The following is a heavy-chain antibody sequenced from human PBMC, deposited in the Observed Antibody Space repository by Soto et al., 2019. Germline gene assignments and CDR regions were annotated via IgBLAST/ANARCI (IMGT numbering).Heavy chain of an antibody. D-gene: IGHD6-13*01. V-gene: IGHV4-4*02. J-gene: IGHJ4*02. CDR1: GGSISSSNL. CDR2: IYHGGST. Sequence: SETLSLTCAVSGGSISSSNLWTWVRQPPGKGLEWIGEIYHGGSTNYNPSLKSRVTISVDKSKNQFSLRLSSVTAADTAVYYCARSPRSIAAGGIDHWGQGILVTVS. CDR3: ARSPRSIAAGGIDH.